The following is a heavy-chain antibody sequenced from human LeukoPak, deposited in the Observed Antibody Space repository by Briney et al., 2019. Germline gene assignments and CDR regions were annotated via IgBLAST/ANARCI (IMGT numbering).Heavy chain of an antibody. CDR2: IIPIFGTA. CDR3: ARERAGDRIAAAGTYSMDV. Sequence: GASVKVSCKASGYTFTSYAISWVRQAPGQGLEWMGGIIPIFGTANYAQKFQGRVTITADESTSTAYMELSSLRSEDTAVYYCARERAGDRIAAAGTYSMDVWGQGTTVTVSS. V-gene: IGHV1-69*13. D-gene: IGHD6-13*01. CDR1: GYTFTSYA. J-gene: IGHJ6*02.